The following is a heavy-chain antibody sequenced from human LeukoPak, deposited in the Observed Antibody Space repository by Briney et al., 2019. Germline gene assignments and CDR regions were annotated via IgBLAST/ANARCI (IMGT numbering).Heavy chain of an antibody. Sequence: SETLSLTCTVSGASVTDYYWSWIRQSPGKGLEWISYIHYSGSSDYNPSLRSRVTTSLDTSKNQFSLNLISVTAADTAVYYCTRGHWGRQSWSQGTLVIVSS. CDR2: IHYSGSS. J-gene: IGHJ5*02. D-gene: IGHD7-27*01. CDR3: TRGHWGRQS. CDR1: GASVTDYY. V-gene: IGHV4-59*02.